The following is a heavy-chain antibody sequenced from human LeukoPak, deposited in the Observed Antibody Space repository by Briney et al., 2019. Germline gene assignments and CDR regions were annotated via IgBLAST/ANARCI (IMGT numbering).Heavy chain of an antibody. CDR3: ARAIWGLGLPFDS. J-gene: IGHJ3*02. CDR1: GFTFSDYD. Sequence: PGGSLTLSCAPSGFTFSDYDMHWVRHTTEKGLEWVSTIGISGDSYYPGSVKGRFTISRENAKNSLYLQMNSLRCGDTAVYYCARAIWGLGLPFDSGGQGTMVTVSS. D-gene: IGHD3-16*01. CDR2: IGISGDS. V-gene: IGHV3-13*01.